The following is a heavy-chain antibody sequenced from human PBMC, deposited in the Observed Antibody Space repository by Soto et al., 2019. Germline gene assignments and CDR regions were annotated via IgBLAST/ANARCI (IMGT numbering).Heavy chain of an antibody. J-gene: IGHJ4*02. CDR3: ARDTVYCCSTSCYYYDILTGPDY. V-gene: IGHV3-33*01. D-gene: IGHD2-2*01. CDR2: IWYDGSNK. Sequence: PGGSLRLSCAASGFTFSSYGMHWVRQAPGKGLEWVAVIWYDGSNKYYADSVKGRFTISRDNSKNTLYLQMNSLRAEDTAVYYCARDTVYCCSTSCYYYDILTGPDYWGQGTLVTVSS. CDR1: GFTFSSYG.